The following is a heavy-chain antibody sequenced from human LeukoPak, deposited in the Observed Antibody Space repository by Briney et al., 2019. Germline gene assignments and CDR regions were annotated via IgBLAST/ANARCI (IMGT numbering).Heavy chain of an antibody. CDR2: ISGSGGST. J-gene: IGHJ6*02. CDR3: ARGATFGGTQGAYYYYGMDV. Sequence: GGSLRLSCAASGFTLSNYAMSWVCQAPGKGLEWVSAISGSGGSTYYADSVKGRFTISRDNSKNTLYLQMNSLRAEDTAVYYCARGATFGGTQGAYYYYGMDVWGQGTTVTVSS. D-gene: IGHD3-16*01. CDR1: GFTLSNYA. V-gene: IGHV3-23*01.